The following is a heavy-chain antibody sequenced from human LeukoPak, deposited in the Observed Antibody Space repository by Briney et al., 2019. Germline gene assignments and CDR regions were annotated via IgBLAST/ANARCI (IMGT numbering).Heavy chain of an antibody. Sequence: SVKVSCKASGGGFSSHAITWVRQAPGQGLEWMGGTIPIFGTTNYVQMFQGRVTITTDESTSTAYMELSSLTSEDTAVYYCARGSWNDVGYYYHYYMDVWGKGTTVTVSS. D-gene: IGHD1-1*01. V-gene: IGHV1-69*05. CDR2: TIPIFGTT. J-gene: IGHJ6*03. CDR1: GGGFSSHA. CDR3: ARGSWNDVGYYYHYYMDV.